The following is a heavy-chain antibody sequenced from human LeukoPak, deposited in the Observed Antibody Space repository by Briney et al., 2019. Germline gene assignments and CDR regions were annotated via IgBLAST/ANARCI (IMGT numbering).Heavy chain of an antibody. Sequence: GESLKISCKGSGYSFTSYWIGWVRQMPGKGLEWMGIIYPGDSDTRYSPSFQGQVTTSADKSISTPYLQWSSLKASDTAMYYCARRDCSSTSCYQTWFDPWGQGTLVTVSS. CDR3: ARRDCSSTSCYQTWFDP. D-gene: IGHD2-2*01. J-gene: IGHJ5*02. V-gene: IGHV5-51*01. CDR2: IYPGDSDT. CDR1: GYSFTSYW.